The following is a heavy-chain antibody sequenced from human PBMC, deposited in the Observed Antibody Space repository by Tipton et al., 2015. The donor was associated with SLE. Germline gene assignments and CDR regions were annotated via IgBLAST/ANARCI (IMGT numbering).Heavy chain of an antibody. CDR3: ARDFRAVAGRFFYYYMDV. J-gene: IGHJ6*03. Sequence: LRLSCSVSGVSITNYHSYWDWFRQTAGKGLEWIGRIYFPGRTYYNPSVTSRVTRALDTSKNEFSLEMTSVTTADTGVYYCARDFRAVAGRFFYYYMDVWGKGTTVTV. CDR2: IYFPGRT. CDR1: GVSITNYHSY. V-gene: IGHV4-61*02. D-gene: IGHD6-13*01.